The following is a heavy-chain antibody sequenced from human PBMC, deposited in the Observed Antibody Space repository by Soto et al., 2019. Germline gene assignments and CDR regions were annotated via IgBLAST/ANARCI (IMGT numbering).Heavy chain of an antibody. J-gene: IGHJ6*02. CDR3: ARDNDCSGGSCHNYYYYGMDV. Sequence: QVQLVQSGAEVKKPGSSVKVSCKASGGTFSSYAISWVRQAPGQGLEWMGGIIAIFGTANYAQKFQGRVTITADESTSTAYMELSSLRSEDTAVYYCARDNDCSGGSCHNYYYYGMDVWGQGTTVTVSS. CDR2: IIAIFGTA. CDR1: GGTFSSYA. D-gene: IGHD2-15*01. V-gene: IGHV1-69*12.